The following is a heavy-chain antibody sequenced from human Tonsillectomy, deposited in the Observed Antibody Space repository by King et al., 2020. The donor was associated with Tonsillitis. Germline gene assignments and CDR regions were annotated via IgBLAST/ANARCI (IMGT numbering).Heavy chain of an antibody. V-gene: IGHV3-7*03. J-gene: IGHJ4*02. Sequence: VQLAESGGGLVQPGGSLRLSCAASGFTFSAYWMSWVRQAPGKGLEWVANIKQDGSEKYYVESVKGRFTISRDDSKNSLYLRMNSLRVEDTAVYYCARDIFDSGSYYPTAYFDYWGQGTLVTVSS. D-gene: IGHD3-22*01. CDR1: GFTFSAYW. CDR3: ARDIFDSGSYYPTAYFDY. CDR2: IKQDGSEK.